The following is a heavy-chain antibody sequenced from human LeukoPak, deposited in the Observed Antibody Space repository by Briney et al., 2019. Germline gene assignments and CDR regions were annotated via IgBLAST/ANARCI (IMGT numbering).Heavy chain of an antibody. J-gene: IGHJ4*02. D-gene: IGHD2/OR15-2a*01. Sequence: GGSLRLSCAASGFTFTMYPMHWVRQAPDKGLEWVGVVSHDGRQIHSPDSVTGRFTISRDNSKNTLYFQMNRLQPEDTAISYCARDSFGSIDYWGQGILVTVS. V-gene: IGHV3-30-3*01. CDR1: GFTFTMYP. CDR3: ARDSFGSIDY. CDR2: VSHDGRQI.